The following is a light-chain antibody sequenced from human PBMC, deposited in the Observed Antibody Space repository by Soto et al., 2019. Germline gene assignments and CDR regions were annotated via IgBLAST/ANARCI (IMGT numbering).Light chain of an antibody. Sequence: EIVMTQSPATLSVSPGERATLSCRASQSINNNLAWYHQKRGQRPRLLIYYASSRATGTPARFSGSGSGAEFTLTISSLQSEDFAIYYCQQYEDWPLTFGQGTKVEIK. CDR1: QSINNN. CDR3: QQYEDWPLT. V-gene: IGKV3-15*01. J-gene: IGKJ1*01. CDR2: YAS.